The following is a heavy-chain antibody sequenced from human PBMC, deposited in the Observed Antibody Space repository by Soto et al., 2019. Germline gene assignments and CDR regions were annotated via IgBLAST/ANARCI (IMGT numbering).Heavy chain of an antibody. CDR1: GFVFKMYY. CDR3: ARDPGLAAEDY. Sequence: GGSLRLSCEASGFVFKMYYMHWVRQVPGKGPEWVSRISDDGKITTYADSVKDRFTISRDNAKNSLYLQMNSLRAEDTAVYYCARDPGLAAEDYWGQGXLVTVYS. V-gene: IGHV3-74*01. D-gene: IGHD6-13*01. J-gene: IGHJ4*02. CDR2: ISDDGKIT.